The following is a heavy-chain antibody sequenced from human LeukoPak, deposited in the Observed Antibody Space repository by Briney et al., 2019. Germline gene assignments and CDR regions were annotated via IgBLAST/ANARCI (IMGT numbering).Heavy chain of an antibody. CDR2: INPSGGST. D-gene: IGHD3-22*01. CDR3: DRIPPYYYDSSGYYFGY. V-gene: IGHV1-46*03. J-gene: IGHJ4*02. CDR1: GYTFTSYY. Sequence: ASVKVSCKASGYTFTSYYMLWVQQAPGQGLERMGIINPSGGSTSYAQKFQGRVTMTRDTSTSTVYMGLSRLRSDDTAVYYCDRIPPYYYDSSGYYFGYCAQGTLVTVSS.